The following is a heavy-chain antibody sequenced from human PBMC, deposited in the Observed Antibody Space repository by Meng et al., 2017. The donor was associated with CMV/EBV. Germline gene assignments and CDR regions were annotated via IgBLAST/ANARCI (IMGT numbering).Heavy chain of an antibody. CDR3: AKGKGSRLYGMDV. CDR2: ISWSSGAI. Sequence: SLKISCAASGFTFDDYAMHWVRQAPGKGLEWVSGISWSSGAIGYADSVKGRFTISRDNSKNTLYLQMNSLRAEDTAVYYCAKGKGSRLYGMDVWGQGTTVTVSS. CDR1: GFTFDDYA. D-gene: IGHD1-26*01. V-gene: IGHV3-9*01. J-gene: IGHJ6*02.